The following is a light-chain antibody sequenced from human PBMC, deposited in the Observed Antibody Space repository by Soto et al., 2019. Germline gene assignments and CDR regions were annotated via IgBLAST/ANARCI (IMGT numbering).Light chain of an antibody. CDR1: SSDVGSYNF. J-gene: IGLJ1*01. Sequence: QSALTQPRSVSGSPGQSVTISCTGTSSDVGSYNFVSWHQQHPGKAPKLMIYDVAKRPSGVPDRFSVSKSGNTASLTISGLQAEDEADYYCCTFAGRYSYVFGSWTKVTVL. CDR2: DVA. CDR3: CTFAGRYSYV. V-gene: IGLV2-11*01.